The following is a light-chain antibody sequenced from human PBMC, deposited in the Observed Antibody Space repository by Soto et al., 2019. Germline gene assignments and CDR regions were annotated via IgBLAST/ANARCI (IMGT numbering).Light chain of an antibody. CDR2: GAS. CDR3: QQYGSSPYT. J-gene: IGKJ2*01. CDR1: QSVSSGF. V-gene: IGKV3-20*01. Sequence: EMVLTQSPGTLSLSPGERATLSCRASQSVSSGFLAWYQQEPGQAPRLLIYGASSRATGIPDRFSGSGSGTDFTLTISRLEPEDFAVYYCQQYGSSPYTFGQGTKLEIK.